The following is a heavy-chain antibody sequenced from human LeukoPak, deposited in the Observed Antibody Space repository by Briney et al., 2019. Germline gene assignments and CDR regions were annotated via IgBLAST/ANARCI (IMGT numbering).Heavy chain of an antibody. CDR3: ARVGVSLAGFYFDY. D-gene: IGHD6-19*01. V-gene: IGHV4-59*01. Sequence: PSETRSLTCTVSGGFINSYYWTWIRQPPGKGLEWIGYIYYSGSTNYNPSLKSRVTISVDTSKNQFSLKLSSLTAADTAVYYCARVGVSLAGFYFDYWGQGALVTVSS. CDR2: IYYSGST. J-gene: IGHJ4*02. CDR1: GGFINSYY.